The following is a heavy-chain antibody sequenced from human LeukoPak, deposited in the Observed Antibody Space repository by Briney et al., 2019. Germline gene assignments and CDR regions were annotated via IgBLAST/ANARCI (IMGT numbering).Heavy chain of an antibody. J-gene: IGHJ6*02. CDR1: GYTLTELS. D-gene: IGHD2-15*01. Sequence: ASVKVSCKVSGYTLTELSMHWVRQAPGKGLEWMGGFDPEDGETIYAQKFQGRVTMTEDTSTDTAYMELSSLRSEDTAVYYCATQYRYCSGGSCYRYYGMDVWGQGTTVTVSS. CDR2: FDPEDGET. V-gene: IGHV1-24*01. CDR3: ATQYRYCSGGSCYRYYGMDV.